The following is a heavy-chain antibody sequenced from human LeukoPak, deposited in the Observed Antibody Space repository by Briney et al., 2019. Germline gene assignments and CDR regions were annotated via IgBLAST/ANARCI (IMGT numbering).Heavy chain of an antibody. V-gene: IGHV3-7*01. D-gene: IGHD4-23*01. CDR1: GFTFSSYS. Sequence: PGGSLRLSCAASGFTFSSYSMNWVRQAPGKGLEWVANINRDGSERNYVDSVKGRFTISRDNAKNSLYLQMNSLRAEDTAVYYCAKDSGNLLFDYWGQGTLVTVSS. J-gene: IGHJ4*02. CDR2: INRDGSER. CDR3: AKDSGNLLFDY.